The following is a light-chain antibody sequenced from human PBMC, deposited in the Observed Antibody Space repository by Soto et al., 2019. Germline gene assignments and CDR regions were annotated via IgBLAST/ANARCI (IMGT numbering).Light chain of an antibody. CDR2: AAS. V-gene: IGKV1-39*01. CDR3: QQTYSTLSIP. Sequence: DIQMTQSQSSLSASVGDRVTITCRSSESIIRHLNWYQQKPGKAPKILIYAASSLQNGVPSRFRGSGSGTDFNLTITNLQPEDFATYYCQQTYSTLSIPFGQGKRL. J-gene: IGKJ5*01. CDR1: ESIIRH.